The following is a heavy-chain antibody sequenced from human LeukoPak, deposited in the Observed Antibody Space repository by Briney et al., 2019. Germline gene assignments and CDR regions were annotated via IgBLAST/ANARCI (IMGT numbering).Heavy chain of an antibody. V-gene: IGHV4-59*11. CDR1: GGSISSHY. CDR3: AGAPSLVY. J-gene: IGHJ4*02. Sequence: SETLSLTCTVSGGSISSHYWSWIRQPPGKGLEWIGYIYYSGSTNYNPSLKSRVTISVDTSKNQLSLKLSSVTAADTAVYYCAGAPSLVYWGQGTLVTVSS. CDR2: IYYSGST.